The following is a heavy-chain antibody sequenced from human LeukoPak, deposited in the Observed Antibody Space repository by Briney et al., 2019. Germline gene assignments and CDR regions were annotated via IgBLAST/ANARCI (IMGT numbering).Heavy chain of an antibody. Sequence: SETLSLNCTVSGGSISSSSYYWGWIRQPPGKGLEWIGCIYHSGSTYYNPSLKSRVTISVDTSKNQFSLKLSSVTAADTAVYYCARESPASGYDYSDFDYWGQGTLVTVSS. CDR3: ARESPASGYDYSDFDY. D-gene: IGHD5-12*01. CDR1: GGSISSSSYY. V-gene: IGHV4-39*07. CDR2: IYHSGST. J-gene: IGHJ4*02.